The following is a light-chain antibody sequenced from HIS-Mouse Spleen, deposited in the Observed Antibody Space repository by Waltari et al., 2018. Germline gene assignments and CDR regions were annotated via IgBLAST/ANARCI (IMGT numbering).Light chain of an antibody. CDR2: EGS. Sequence: QSALTQPVSVSGSPGQSITIACTGTSSAVGSYNLVPWYQQHPGKAPKLMIYEGSKRPSGVSNRFSGSKSGNTASLTISGLQAEDEADYYCCSYAGSSTVVFGGGTKLTVL. CDR3: CSYAGSSTVV. V-gene: IGLV2-23*01. J-gene: IGLJ2*01. CDR1: SSAVGSYNL.